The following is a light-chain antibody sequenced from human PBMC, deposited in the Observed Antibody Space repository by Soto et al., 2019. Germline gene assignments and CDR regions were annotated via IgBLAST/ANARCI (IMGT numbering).Light chain of an antibody. CDR1: QDISNY. Sequence: DIQMTQSPSSLSASLLDRVSITCQASQDISNYLNWYQQKPGKAPKLLMYDASNLETGVPSRFSGSGSGTDFTFTISSLQPEDIATYYCQQYDNLLTFGGGTKVDIK. J-gene: IGKJ4*01. CDR2: DAS. CDR3: QQYDNLLT. V-gene: IGKV1-33*01.